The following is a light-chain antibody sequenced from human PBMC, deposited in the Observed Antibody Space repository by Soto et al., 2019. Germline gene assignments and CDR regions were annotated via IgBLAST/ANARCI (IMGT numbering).Light chain of an antibody. J-gene: IGKJ4*01. CDR3: QQSYSNPLT. V-gene: IGKV1-39*01. Sequence: DIQMTQSPSSLSASVGDRVTITCRTSQSISSSLNCYQQSPGKAPKLLIYAASSLQSGVPSRFGGSGSGTDFTLTISSMQPEDFATYYCQQSYSNPLTFGGGTKVEI. CDR1: QSISSS. CDR2: AAS.